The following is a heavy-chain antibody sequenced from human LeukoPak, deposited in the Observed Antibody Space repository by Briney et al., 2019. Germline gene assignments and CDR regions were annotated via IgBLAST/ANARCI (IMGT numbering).Heavy chain of an antibody. CDR1: GFTFSDYY. CDR3: ARTLYPNTFDI. D-gene: IGHD2-2*01. V-gene: IGHV3-11*01. CDR2: ISSGSGTI. Sequence: PGGSLRLSCAASGFTFSDYYMSWIRQAPGKGLEWVSYISSGSGTIYYADSVKGRFTISRDNAKNSLYLQMNSLRAEDTAVYYCARTLYPNTFDIWGQGTMVTVSS. J-gene: IGHJ3*02.